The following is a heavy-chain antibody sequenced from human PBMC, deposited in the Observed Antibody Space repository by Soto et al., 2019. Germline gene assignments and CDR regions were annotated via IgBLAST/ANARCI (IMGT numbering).Heavy chain of an antibody. J-gene: IGHJ6*02. CDR2: IYNSGST. V-gene: IGHV4-59*01. Sequence: PXGTLSLTCTVSGGSISTYYWSWIRRPPGKGLEWIGYIYNSGSTHSNPSLQSRVTISVDTSKNQFSLKLSSVTAADTAIYYCARARITMVREVIKYNMDVWGQGTTVTVSS. D-gene: IGHD3-10*01. CDR3: ARARITMVREVIKYNMDV. CDR1: GGSISTYY.